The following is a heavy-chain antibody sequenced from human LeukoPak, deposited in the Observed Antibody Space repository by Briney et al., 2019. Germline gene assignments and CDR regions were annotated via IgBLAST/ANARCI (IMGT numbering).Heavy chain of an antibody. V-gene: IGHV3-48*02. CDR2: ISRGSNNI. Sequence: QPGGSLRLSCAASGLTLSLYSMNWVRQAPGKGLEWVSYISRGSNNIHYADSVKGRFTISRDNGKNSLFLQMNRLRDDDTAVYYCARDGANCPGDFWGQGILVTVSS. D-gene: IGHD4/OR15-4a*01. J-gene: IGHJ4*02. CDR1: GLTLSLYS. CDR3: ARDGANCPGDF.